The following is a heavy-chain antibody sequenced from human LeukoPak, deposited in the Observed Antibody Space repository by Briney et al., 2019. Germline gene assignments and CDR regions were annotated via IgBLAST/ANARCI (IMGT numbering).Heavy chain of an antibody. V-gene: IGHV4-39*01. J-gene: IGHJ5*02. D-gene: IGHD3-10*01. CDR2: IYYSGST. Sequence: MASETLSLTCTVSGGSISSSSYYWGWIRQPPGKGLEWIGSIYYSGSTYYNPSLKSRVTISVDTSKNRFSLKLSSVTAADTAVYYCARHARGFGELLYDWFDPWGQGTLDTVSS. CDR3: ARHARGFGELLYDWFDP. CDR1: GGSISSSSYY.